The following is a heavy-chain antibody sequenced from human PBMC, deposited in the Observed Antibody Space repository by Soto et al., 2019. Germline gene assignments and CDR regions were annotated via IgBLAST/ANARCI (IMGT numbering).Heavy chain of an antibody. J-gene: IGHJ4*02. CDR3: ARFWVKNFDY. Sequence: SVKVSCKASGGTFSSYAISWVRQAPGQGLEWMGGIIPIFGTANYAQKFQGWVTMTRDTSISTAYMELSRLRSDDTAVYYCARFWVKNFDYWGQGTLVTVSS. D-gene: IGHD3-16*01. V-gene: IGHV1-69*05. CDR2: IIPIFGTA. CDR1: GGTFSSYA.